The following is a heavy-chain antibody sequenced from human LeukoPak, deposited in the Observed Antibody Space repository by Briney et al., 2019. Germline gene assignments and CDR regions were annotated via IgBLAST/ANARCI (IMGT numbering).Heavy chain of an antibody. J-gene: IGHJ4*02. Sequence: SETLSLTCSVSGGSTSSYYWNWIRQPPGKGLEWIGYIYYSGSTNYTPSLKSRVTISVDTSKNQFSLKLSSVTAADTAVYYCASFYGDYYFDSWGQGTLVTVSS. CDR2: IYYSGST. D-gene: IGHD4-17*01. CDR3: ASFYGDYYFDS. CDR1: GGSTSSYY. V-gene: IGHV4-59*08.